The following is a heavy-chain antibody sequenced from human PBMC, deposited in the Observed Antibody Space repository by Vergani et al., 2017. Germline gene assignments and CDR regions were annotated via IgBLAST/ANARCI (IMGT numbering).Heavy chain of an antibody. CDR1: GFTFDDYA. V-gene: IGHV3-9*01. J-gene: IGHJ4*02. D-gene: IGHD2-15*01. CDR2: IRWNSGSI. CDR3: AKVTAGAYRCSGGSCYPAHFDY. Sequence: EVQLVESGGGLVQPGRSLRLSCAASGFTFDDYAMHWVRQAPGKGLEWVSGIRWNSGSIGYADSVKGRFTISRDNAKNSLYLQMNSLRAEDTALYYCAKVTAGAYRCSGGSCYPAHFDYWGQGTLVTVSS.